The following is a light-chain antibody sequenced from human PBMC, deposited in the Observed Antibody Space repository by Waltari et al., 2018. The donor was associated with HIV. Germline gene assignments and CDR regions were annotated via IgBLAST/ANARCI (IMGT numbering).Light chain of an antibody. CDR2: RAS. V-gene: IGKV1-5*03. J-gene: IGKJ1*01. CDR1: QNIYKW. CDR3: QQYNGYPWT. Sequence: DIRMTQSPSTLSASVGDRVTITCRASQNIYKWLAWFQQKPGKAPKLLIYRASGLESGVPSRFSGSGSGTEFTLTISSLQPDDFATYYCQQYNGYPWTLGQGTKV.